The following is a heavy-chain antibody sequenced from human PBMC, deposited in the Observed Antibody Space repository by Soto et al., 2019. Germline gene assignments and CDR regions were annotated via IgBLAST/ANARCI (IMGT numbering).Heavy chain of an antibody. CDR2: INPNSGGT. CDR1: GYTFTGYY. D-gene: IGHD3-3*01. CDR3: ARQYYDFWSGYGNWFDP. V-gene: IGHV1-2*02. Sequence: ASVKVSCKASGYTFTGYYMHWVRQAPGQGLEWMGWINPNSGGTNYAQKFQGRVTMTRDTSISTAYMELSRLRSDDTAVYYCARQYYDFWSGYGNWFDPWGQGTLVTVSS. J-gene: IGHJ5*02.